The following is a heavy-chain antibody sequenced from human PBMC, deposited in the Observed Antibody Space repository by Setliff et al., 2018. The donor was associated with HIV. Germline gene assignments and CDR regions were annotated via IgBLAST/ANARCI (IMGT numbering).Heavy chain of an antibody. Sequence: SETLSLTCTVSGGSISSYYWSWIRQPPGKGLEWIGYIYYNGNTNYNPSLKSRVTISVDTSKNQLSLKLSSVTAADTAVYYCARQSGYTRGWDIFGLVAGSFDLWGQGTLVTVSS. J-gene: IGHJ3*01. V-gene: IGHV4-59*01. D-gene: IGHD3-3*01. CDR1: GGSISSYY. CDR2: IYYNGNT. CDR3: ARQSGYTRGWDIFGLVAGSFDL.